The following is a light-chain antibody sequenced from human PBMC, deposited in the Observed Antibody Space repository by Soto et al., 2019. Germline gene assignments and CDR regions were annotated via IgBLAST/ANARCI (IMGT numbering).Light chain of an antibody. CDR3: SSYTSSSTFYV. CDR2: EVS. Sequence: QSALTQPASVSGSPGQSITISCTGTSSDVGGYNYVSWYQQHPGKAPKLMIYEVSNRPSGVSNRFSGSKSGNTASLTISGLQAEDEADYYCSSYTSSSTFYVFGTGTNLTVL. CDR1: SSDVGGYNY. V-gene: IGLV2-14*01. J-gene: IGLJ1*01.